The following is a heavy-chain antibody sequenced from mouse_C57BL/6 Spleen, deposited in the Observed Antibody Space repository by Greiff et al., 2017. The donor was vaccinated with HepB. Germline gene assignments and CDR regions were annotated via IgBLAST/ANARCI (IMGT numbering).Heavy chain of an antibody. J-gene: IGHJ2*01. CDR3: ARDQGTDGTDY. CDR2: ISYDGSN. CDR1: GYSITSGYY. V-gene: IGHV3-6*01. D-gene: IGHD1-1*01. Sequence: DVQLQESGPGLVKPSQSLSLTCSVTGYSITSGYYWNWIRQFPGNKLEWMGYISYDGSNNYNPSLKNRISITRDTSKNQFFLKLNSVTTEDTATYYCARDQGTDGTDYWGQGTTLTVS.